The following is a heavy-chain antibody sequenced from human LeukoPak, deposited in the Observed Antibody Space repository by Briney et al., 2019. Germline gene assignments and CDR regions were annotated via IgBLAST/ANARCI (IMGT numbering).Heavy chain of an antibody. J-gene: IGHJ4*02. CDR1: GFTFSTYT. D-gene: IGHD4-17*01. V-gene: IGHV3-30-3*01. CDR2: TSYDGSNK. CDR3: ARATTVID. Sequence: SGGSLRLSCAASGFTFSTYTMHWVRQAPGKGLEWVAVTSYDGSNKYYADSVKGRFTISRDNSKNTLYLRMTSLRAEDTAVYYCARATTVIDWGQGTLVTVSS.